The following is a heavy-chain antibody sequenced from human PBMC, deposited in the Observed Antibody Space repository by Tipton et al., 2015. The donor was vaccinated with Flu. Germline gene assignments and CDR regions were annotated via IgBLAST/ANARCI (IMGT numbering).Heavy chain of an antibody. J-gene: IGHJ5*01. D-gene: IGHD4-11*01. CDR3: ARRDYSNYVSDAKNWFHS. CDR1: GDSIGSDYF. CDR2: ICPGSM. Sequence: TLSLTCSVSGDSIGSDYFWGWIRQAPGQGLEWIGNICPGSMYYNPSLKSRLTLSLDTSRIQFSLRLTSVTAADTAVYYCARRDYSNYVSDAKNWFHSWGRGTLVIVSS. V-gene: IGHV4-38-2*01.